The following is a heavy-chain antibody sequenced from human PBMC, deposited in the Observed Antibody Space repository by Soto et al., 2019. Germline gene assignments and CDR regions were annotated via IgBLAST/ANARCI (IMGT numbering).Heavy chain of an antibody. CDR2: INPSGGST. CDR3: ARDQYRYGPLGYNWFDP. CDR1: GYTFTSYY. V-gene: IGHV1-46*01. D-gene: IGHD5-18*01. Sequence: QVQLVQSGAEVKKPGASVKVSCKASGYTFTSYYMHWVRQAPGQGLEWMGIINPSGGSTSYAQKFQGRVAMTRDTSTSTVYMELSSLRSEDTAVYYCARDQYRYGPLGYNWFDPWGQGTLVTVSS. J-gene: IGHJ5*02.